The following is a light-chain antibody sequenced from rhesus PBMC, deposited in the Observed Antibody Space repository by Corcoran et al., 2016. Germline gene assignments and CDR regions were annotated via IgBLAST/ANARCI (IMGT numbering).Light chain of an antibody. Sequence: DIQMTQSPSSLSASVGDRVTITCRASQGISNWLAWYQQKPGKAPKLLIYRASNLQTGVQSRFSGSGSGTEFTLTISSLQPEDIATYFCQQHANSPWTFGQGTKVEIK. V-gene: IGKV1-69*01. CDR2: RAS. CDR1: QGISNW. J-gene: IGKJ1*01. CDR3: QQHANSPWT.